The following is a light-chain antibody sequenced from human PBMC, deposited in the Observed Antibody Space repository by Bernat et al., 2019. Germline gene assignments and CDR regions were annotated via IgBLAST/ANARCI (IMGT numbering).Light chain of an antibody. Sequence: QSALTQPASVSGSPGQSITVSCTGTSSDVGGYNYVSWYQQHPGKAPKLVIYDVSNRPSGVSSRFSGSKYANTASLTISGIQAEDEADYYCTSYTRSSTRRYVFGTGTKVTVL. CDR3: TSYTRSSTRRYV. V-gene: IGLV2-14*01. CDR2: DVS. CDR1: SSDVGGYNY. J-gene: IGLJ1*01.